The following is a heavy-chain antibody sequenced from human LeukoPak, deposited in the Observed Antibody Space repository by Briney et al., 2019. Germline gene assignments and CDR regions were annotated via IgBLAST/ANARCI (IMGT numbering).Heavy chain of an antibody. D-gene: IGHD2-21*02. CDR1: GGTFSSYA. V-gene: IGHV1-69*04. Sequence: ASAKDSCKPSGGTFSSYAISWVRPALGQGLEWMGRIIPILGIANYAQKFQGRVTITADKYTSTAYMELSSLRSEDTAVYYCARLAYGGGDCYYPPSGGSGYFDYWGQGTLVTVSS. CDR2: IIPILGIA. J-gene: IGHJ4*02. CDR3: ARLAYGGGDCYYPPSGGSGYFDY.